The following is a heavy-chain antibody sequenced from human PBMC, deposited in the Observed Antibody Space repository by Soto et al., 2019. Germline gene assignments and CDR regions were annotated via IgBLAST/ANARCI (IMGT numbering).Heavy chain of an antibody. CDR3: ARIITATGGHFDS. CDR1: GFSLTTSGVG. CDR2: IFWDDDK. Sequence: SGPTLVNPTQTLTLTCSFSGFSLTTSGVGVGWVRQSPEKALEWLALIFWDDDKRYSPSLRSRLTIAKDTSKNQVVLTLTNVEPVDTATYYCARIITATGGHFDSWGQGALVTVYS. J-gene: IGHJ4*02. D-gene: IGHD2-8*02. V-gene: IGHV2-5*02.